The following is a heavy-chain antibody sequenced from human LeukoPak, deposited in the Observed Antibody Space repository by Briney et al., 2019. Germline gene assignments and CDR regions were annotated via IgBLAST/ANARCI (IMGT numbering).Heavy chain of an antibody. V-gene: IGHV3-23*01. D-gene: IGHD3-22*01. Sequence: GGSLRLSCAASRFTFSSYAMRWVRRAPGKGLEGVSAISRSGGSTYYADSVKGRFTISKDNSKDTLYLQMNSLRAEDTDIYYCAKDHPALYYDSSDYPELNLDYWGQGNLVTVSS. J-gene: IGHJ4*02. CDR1: RFTFSSYA. CDR2: ISRSGGST. CDR3: AKDHPALYYDSSDYPELNLDY.